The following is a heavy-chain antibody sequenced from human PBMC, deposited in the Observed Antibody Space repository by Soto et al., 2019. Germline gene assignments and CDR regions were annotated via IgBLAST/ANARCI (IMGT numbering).Heavy chain of an antibody. CDR3: ARSGDNYNRLDY. J-gene: IGHJ4*02. V-gene: IGHV3-11*06. CDR2: SSNSGTFS. D-gene: IGHD1-1*01. Sequence: GGSLRLSCEGSGFTFSDYYISWIRQAPGKGLEWISYSSNSGTFSRYADSVKGRFSISRDNTKNLLYLQMNSLRAEDTAVYYCARSGDNYNRLDYWGQGTPVTVSS. CDR1: GFTFSDYY.